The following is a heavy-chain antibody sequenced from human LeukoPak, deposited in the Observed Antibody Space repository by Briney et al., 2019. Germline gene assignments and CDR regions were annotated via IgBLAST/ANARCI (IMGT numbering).Heavy chain of an antibody. Sequence: GESLKISCKGSGYSFTSYWTGWVRQMLGKGLEWMGIIYPGDSDTRYSPSFQGQVTISADKSISTAYLQWSSLKASDTAMYYCARHKLDTLLGALSKGGFMDVWGKGTTVTVSS. CDR3: ARHKLDTLLGALSKGGFMDV. CDR2: IYPGDSDT. CDR1: GYSFTSYW. D-gene: IGHD3-16*01. V-gene: IGHV5-51*01. J-gene: IGHJ6*03.